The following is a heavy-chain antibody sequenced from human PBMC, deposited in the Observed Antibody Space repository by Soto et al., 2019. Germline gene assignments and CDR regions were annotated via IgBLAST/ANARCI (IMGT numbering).Heavy chain of an antibody. D-gene: IGHD4-17*01. CDR3: ARIGRLRWGDY. Sequence: PGGSLRLSCAASGFTFGSYSMNWVRQAPGKGLEWVSYISSSSSTIYYADSVKGRFTISRDNAKNSLYLQMNSLRAEDTAVYYCARIGRLRWGDYWGQGTLVTVSS. J-gene: IGHJ4*02. V-gene: IGHV3-48*01. CDR2: ISSSSSTI. CDR1: GFTFGSYS.